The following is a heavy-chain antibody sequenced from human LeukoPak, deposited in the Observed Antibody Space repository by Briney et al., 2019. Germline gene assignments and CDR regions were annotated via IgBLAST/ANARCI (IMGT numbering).Heavy chain of an antibody. V-gene: IGHV4-59*01. CDR1: GGSISSYY. CDR3: ARAGRYYYDSSGPIWYFDL. D-gene: IGHD3-22*01. CDR2: IYYSGST. J-gene: IGHJ2*01. Sequence: PSETLSLTCTVSGGSISSYYWSWIRQPPGKGLEWIGYIYYSGSTNYNPSLKSRVTISVDTSKNQFSLKLSSVTAADTAVYYCARAGRYYYDSSGPIWYFDLWGRGTLVTVSS.